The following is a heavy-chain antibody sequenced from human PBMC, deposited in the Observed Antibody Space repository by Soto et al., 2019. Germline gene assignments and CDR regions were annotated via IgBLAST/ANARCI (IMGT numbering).Heavy chain of an antibody. D-gene: IGHD7-27*01. Sequence: PSETLSLTCAVSGDSISSYYLSWIRQPPGKGLEWIGYIYYSGSTNYNPSLKSRVTISVDTSKNQFSLKLSSVTAADTAVYYCARRWGRTFDYWGQGTLVTVSS. CDR1: GDSISSYY. CDR2: IYYSGST. J-gene: IGHJ4*02. CDR3: ARRWGRTFDY. V-gene: IGHV4-59*08.